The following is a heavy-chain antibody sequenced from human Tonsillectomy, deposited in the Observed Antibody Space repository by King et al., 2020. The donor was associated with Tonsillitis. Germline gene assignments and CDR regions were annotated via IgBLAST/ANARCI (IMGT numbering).Heavy chain of an antibody. J-gene: IGHJ3*02. Sequence: QVQLQQWGAGLLKPSETLSLICAVDGGSFSGYYWSWIRQPPGKGLEWIGEINHGGSTNYNPSLKSRVTISLDTSRNQFSLKLRSVTXXDMAVYXCARDPXXGDXXXRSFDIXGQGXMVTVS. V-gene: IGHV4-34*01. CDR3: ARDPXXGDXXXRSFDI. CDR2: INHGGST. CDR1: GGSFSGYY. D-gene: IGHD4-17*01.